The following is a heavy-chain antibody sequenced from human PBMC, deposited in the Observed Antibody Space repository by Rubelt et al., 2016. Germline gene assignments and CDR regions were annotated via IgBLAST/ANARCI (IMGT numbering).Heavy chain of an antibody. CDR1: GGSFSGYY. CDR3: ARGVRIAARPNYFDY. Sequence: QVQLQQWGAGLLKPSETLSLTCAVYGGSFSGYYWSWIRQPPGKGLEWIGEINHSGSTNYNPSLKSRVTISVDTSKNRFPLMLRVLTAADTAVYYCARGVRIAARPNYFDYWGQGTLVTVSS. J-gene: IGHJ4*02. CDR2: INHSGST. D-gene: IGHD6-6*01. V-gene: IGHV4-34*01.